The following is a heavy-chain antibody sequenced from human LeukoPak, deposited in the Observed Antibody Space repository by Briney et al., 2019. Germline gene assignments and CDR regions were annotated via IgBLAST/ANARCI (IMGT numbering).Heavy chain of an antibody. D-gene: IGHD1-7*01. CDR1: XYTFTSYA. CDR2: INAGNGNT. V-gene: IGHV1-3*01. CDR3: ASDGGTTNYYMDV. Sequence: SXYTFTSYAXXXXRQAXXQRLXXXGWINAGNGNTKYSQKFQGRVTMTRDTSISTAYMELSRLRSDDTAVYYCASDGGTTNYYMDVWGKGTTVTVSS. J-gene: IGHJ6*03.